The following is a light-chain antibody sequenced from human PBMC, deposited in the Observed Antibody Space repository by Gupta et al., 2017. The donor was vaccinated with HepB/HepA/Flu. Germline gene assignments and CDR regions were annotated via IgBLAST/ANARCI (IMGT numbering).Light chain of an antibody. CDR3: QVWDSSIYHGV. Sequence: SYVLTQPPPVSVAPGKTARITCGGNNIGSKSVHWYQQKPGQAPVLVIFYDNDRPSGIPERFSGSNSGNTATLTIDRVEAGDEADYYCQVWDSSIYHGVFGGGTKLTVL. V-gene: IGLV3-21*04. CDR2: YDN. CDR1: NIGSKS. J-gene: IGLJ3*02.